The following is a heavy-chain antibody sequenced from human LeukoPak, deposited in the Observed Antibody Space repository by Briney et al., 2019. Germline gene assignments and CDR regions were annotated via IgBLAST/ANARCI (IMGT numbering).Heavy chain of an antibody. V-gene: IGHV1-46*01. CDR1: GYACTNYY. Sequence: GASVNLSRTASGYACTNYYMHWVRRAHGQGLGWMGIISPSGGSTSYAQKFQGSVTMTRDTSTRTVYMELSSLRSEDTAVYYCARELTTGMYFFDYWGQGTLVTVSS. J-gene: IGHJ4*02. CDR2: ISPSGGST. CDR3: ARELTTGMYFFDY. D-gene: IGHD1-1*01.